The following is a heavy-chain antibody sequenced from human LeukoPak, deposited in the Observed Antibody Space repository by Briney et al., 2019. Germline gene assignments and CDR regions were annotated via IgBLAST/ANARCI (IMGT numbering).Heavy chain of an antibody. CDR1: GFTFSDYH. V-gene: IGHV3-11*01. D-gene: IGHD6-13*01. Sequence: GGSRRLSCAVSGFTFSDYHMSWIRQAPGKGLEWVSYISGGGSSLSHADSVKGRFTISRDNAENSLYLQMNSLRAEDTAVYYCARRPAAGRCFDYWGQGTLVTVSS. J-gene: IGHJ4*02. CDR3: ARRPAAGRCFDY. CDR2: ISGGGSSL.